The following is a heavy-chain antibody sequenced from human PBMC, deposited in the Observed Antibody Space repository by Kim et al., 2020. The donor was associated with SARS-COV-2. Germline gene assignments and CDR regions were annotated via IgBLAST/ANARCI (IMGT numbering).Heavy chain of an antibody. J-gene: IGHJ4*02. Sequence: GGSLRLSCAASGFTFSSYWMHWVRQGPGKGLVWVARINSDGGDTTWADSVKGRFTISRDNAKNTLFLQMNSLGAEDTAVYYCARGPQSGGYWRGDVWGEGTLFTVSS. D-gene: IGHD5-12*01. CDR3: ARGPQSGGYWRGDV. CDR1: GFTFSSYW. CDR2: INSDGGDT. V-gene: IGHV3-74*01.